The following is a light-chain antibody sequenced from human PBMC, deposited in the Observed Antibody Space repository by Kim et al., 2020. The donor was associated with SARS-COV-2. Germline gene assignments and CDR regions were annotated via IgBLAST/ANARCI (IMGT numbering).Light chain of an antibody. J-gene: IGKJ4*01. Sequence: SPGERATLSGRASQGVGSYLAWYQQKPGQAPRLLSYHASNRATGIPARFSGSGSGTDFTLTISSLEPEDFAVYHCQQRANWPRLTFGGGTKVDIK. CDR1: QGVGSY. V-gene: IGKV3-11*01. CDR3: QQRANWPRLT. CDR2: HAS.